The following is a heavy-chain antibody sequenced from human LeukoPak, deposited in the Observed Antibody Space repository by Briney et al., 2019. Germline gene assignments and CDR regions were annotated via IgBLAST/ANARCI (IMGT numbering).Heavy chain of an antibody. CDR3: AKGGKWDVTPFDY. V-gene: IGHV3-23*01. J-gene: IGHJ4*02. D-gene: IGHD1-26*01. Sequence: GGSLRLSCVASGFSFSDAWMNWVCQAPGKGLEWVSVISGSGGSIYYADSVKGRFTISRDNSKSTLYLQMSSLRVEDTAVYYCAKGGKWDVTPFDYWGQGTLVTVSS. CDR1: GFSFSDAW. CDR2: ISGSGGSI.